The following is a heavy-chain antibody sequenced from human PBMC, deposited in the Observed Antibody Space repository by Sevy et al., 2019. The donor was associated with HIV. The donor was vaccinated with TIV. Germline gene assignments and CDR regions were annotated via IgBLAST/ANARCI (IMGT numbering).Heavy chain of an antibody. V-gene: IGHV3-30*18. D-gene: IGHD6-13*01. J-gene: IGHJ6*02. Sequence: GGSLRLSCAAAGFTFSRYGMHWARQAPGKGLEWVAVISSDGSDKEYAESMKGRFTVSRDNSKDTVYLQMNSRRLEDTAIYYCANSRGRYEGSSWLYYYYLMDVWGQGTTVIVSS. CDR3: ANSRGRYEGSSWLYYYYLMDV. CDR2: ISSDGSDK. CDR1: GFTFSRYG.